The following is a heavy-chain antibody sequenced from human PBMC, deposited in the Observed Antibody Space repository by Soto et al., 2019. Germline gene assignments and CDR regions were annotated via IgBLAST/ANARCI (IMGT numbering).Heavy chain of an antibody. V-gene: IGHV4-31*03. J-gene: IGHJ5*02. CDR3: ARSIDP. CDR1: GGSISSGGYY. CDR2: ISYSGST. Sequence: QVQLQESGPGLVKPSQTLSLTCTVSGGSISSGGYYWSWIRQHPGKGLEWIGYISYSGSTYYNPSRKSRVTVSVDTYKTQSYRKLSSVTAAATAVYYCARSIDPWGQGTLVAVSS.